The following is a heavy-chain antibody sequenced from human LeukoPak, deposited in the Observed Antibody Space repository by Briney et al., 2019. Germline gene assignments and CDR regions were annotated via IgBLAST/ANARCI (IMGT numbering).Heavy chain of an antibody. D-gene: IGHD2-2*01. Sequence: SETLSLTCAVYGGSFSGYYWSWIRQPPGKGLEWIGEINHSGSTNYNPSLKSRVTISVDTSKNQFSLKLSSVTAADTAVYYCARSALIYCSSTSCHPPDYWGQGTLVTVSS. J-gene: IGHJ4*02. CDR2: INHSGST. V-gene: IGHV4-34*01. CDR3: ARSALIYCSSTSCHPPDY. CDR1: GGSFSGYY.